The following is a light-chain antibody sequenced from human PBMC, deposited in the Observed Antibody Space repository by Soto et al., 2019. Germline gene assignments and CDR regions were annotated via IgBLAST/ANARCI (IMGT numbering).Light chain of an antibody. CDR3: CSYADSFYV. Sequence: QSALTQPRSVSGSPGQSVTISCTGTNSDVGGYNFVSWYQQYPGKVPKLMIYDVSKRCSGVPDRFSGSKSGNTASLTISGLQAEDEADYFCCSYADSFYVFGSGTKLTVL. CDR1: NSDVGGYNF. CDR2: DVS. J-gene: IGLJ1*01. V-gene: IGLV2-11*01.